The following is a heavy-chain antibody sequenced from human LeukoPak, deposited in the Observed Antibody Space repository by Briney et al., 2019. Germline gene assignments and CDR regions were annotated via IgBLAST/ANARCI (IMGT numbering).Heavy chain of an antibody. Sequence: PGGSLRLSCAASGFTVSSNYMSWVRQAPGKGLEWVSVIYSGGSTYYADSVKGRFTISRHNSKNTLYLQMNSLRAEDTAVYYSARDMAAGNYWFDPWGQGTLVTVSS. J-gene: IGHJ5*02. CDR1: GFTVSSNY. CDR3: ARDMAAGNYWFDP. V-gene: IGHV3-53*04. CDR2: IYSGGST. D-gene: IGHD6-13*01.